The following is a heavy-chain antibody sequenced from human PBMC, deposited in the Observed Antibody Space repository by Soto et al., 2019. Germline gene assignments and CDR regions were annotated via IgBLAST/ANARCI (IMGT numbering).Heavy chain of an antibody. CDR2: IYYLGST. J-gene: IGHJ4*02. CDR3: ARDGYDGSGSPYPAY. V-gene: IGHV4-59*01. Sequence: SETLSLTCSVSGGSMSEYFWSWIRQSPWKGLEWIGYIYYLGSTDYNPSLRSRVTISVDTSKRQFSLRLTSVTAADTAVYYCARDGYDGSGSPYPAYWGPGTQVTVSS. CDR1: GGSMSEYF. D-gene: IGHD3-10*01.